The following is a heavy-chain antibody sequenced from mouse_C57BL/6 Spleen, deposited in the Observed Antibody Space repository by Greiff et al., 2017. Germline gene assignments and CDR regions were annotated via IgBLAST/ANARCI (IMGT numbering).Heavy chain of an antibody. CDR1: GFTFSSYG. Sequence: EVKLVESGGDLVKPGGSLKLSCAASGFTFSSYGMSWVRQTPDKRLEWVATISSGGSYTYYPDSVKGRFTISRDNAKNTLYLQMSSLKSEDTAMYYCARRGDYDEISFAYWGQGTLVTVSA. D-gene: IGHD2-4*01. CDR2: ISSGGSYT. V-gene: IGHV5-6*02. J-gene: IGHJ3*01. CDR3: ARRGDYDEISFAY.